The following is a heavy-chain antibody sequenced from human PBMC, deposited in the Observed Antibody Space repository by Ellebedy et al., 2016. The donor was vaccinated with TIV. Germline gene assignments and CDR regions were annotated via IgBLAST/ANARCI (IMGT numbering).Heavy chain of an antibody. CDR1: GYTFTTYA. V-gene: IGHV7-4-1*02. CDR2: INTNTGIP. J-gene: IGHJ4*02. Sequence: ASVKVSCKASGYTFTTYAMNWVRQAPGQQGLEWVGWINTNTGIPTYAQAFTGRFVFSLDTSVGTAYLQISNLKPEDTAVYYCVRDDPPLDYWGQGTLVTVSS. CDR3: VRDDPPLDY.